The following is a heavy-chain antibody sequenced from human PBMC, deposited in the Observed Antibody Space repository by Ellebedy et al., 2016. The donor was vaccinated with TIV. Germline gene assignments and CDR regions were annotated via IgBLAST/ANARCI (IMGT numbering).Heavy chain of an antibody. D-gene: IGHD3-22*01. Sequence: SVKVSXXASGGTFSSYAISWVRQAPGQGLEWMGGIIPIFGTANYAQKFQGRVTITADESTSTAYMELSSLRSEDTAVYYCARDYYYDSSGFPNFDYWGQGTLVTVSS. CDR1: GGTFSSYA. CDR3: ARDYYYDSSGFPNFDY. CDR2: IIPIFGTA. V-gene: IGHV1-69*13. J-gene: IGHJ4*02.